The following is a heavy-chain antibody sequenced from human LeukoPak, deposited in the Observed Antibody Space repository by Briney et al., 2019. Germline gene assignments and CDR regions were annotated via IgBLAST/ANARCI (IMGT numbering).Heavy chain of an antibody. CDR2: IYHSGST. J-gene: IGHJ4*02. Sequence: SETLSLTCTVSGYSISSGYYWGWIRQPPGKGLEWIGSIYHSGSTYYNPSLKSRVTISVDTSKNQFSLKLSSVTAADTAVYYCARDGDGSDWGQGTLVTVSS. CDR1: GYSISSGYY. CDR3: ARDGDGSD. D-gene: IGHD3-10*01. V-gene: IGHV4-38-2*02.